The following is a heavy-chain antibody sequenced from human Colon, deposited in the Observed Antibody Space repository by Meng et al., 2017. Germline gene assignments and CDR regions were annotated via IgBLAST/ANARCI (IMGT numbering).Heavy chain of an antibody. CDR3: ARGGIFGVANWFDP. D-gene: IGHD3-3*01. J-gene: IGHJ5*02. CDR2: INHSGHS. CDR1: GGSFSDYY. Sequence: QVQLQQWGAGLLKPLEALSPTCAVYGGSFSDYYWTWIGQPPGKGLEWIGDINHSGHSHYNPALKSRLTISVDTSKNQFSLKLTSVTAAETAVYYCARGGIFGVANWFDPWGQGTLVTVSS. V-gene: IGHV4-34*01.